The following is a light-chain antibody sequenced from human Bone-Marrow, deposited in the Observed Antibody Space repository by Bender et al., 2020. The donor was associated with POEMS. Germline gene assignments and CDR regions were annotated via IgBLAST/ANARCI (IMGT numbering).Light chain of an antibody. Sequence: QSVLTQPPSASGTPGQRVTISCSGGSSNIGAHAVNWYHHLLGTAPKLLIYPSHRRPSEVPDRSSGSRSGTSASLAISGLQSENEADYYCAVWDDSLNGWVFGGGTKLTVL. CDR2: PSH. J-gene: IGLJ3*02. V-gene: IGLV1-44*01. CDR3: AVWDDSLNGWV. CDR1: SSNIGAHA.